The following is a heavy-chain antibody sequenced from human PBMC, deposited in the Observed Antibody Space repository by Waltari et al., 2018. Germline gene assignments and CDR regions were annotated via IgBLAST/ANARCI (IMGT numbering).Heavy chain of an antibody. CDR3: ARGTVIDY. V-gene: IGHV4-34*01. CDR2: INHSGST. CDR1: GGSFSGYY. D-gene: IGHD4-17*01. J-gene: IGHJ4*02. Sequence: QVQLQQWGAGLLKPSETLSLTCAVYGGSFSGYYWSWIRQPPGKGLEWIGEINHSGSTNYNPSLKSRVTISVDTSKNQFSLKLSSATAADTAVYYCARGTVIDYWGQGTLVTVSS.